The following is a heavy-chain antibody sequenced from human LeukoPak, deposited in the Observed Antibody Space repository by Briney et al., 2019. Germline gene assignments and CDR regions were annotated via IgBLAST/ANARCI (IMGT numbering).Heavy chain of an antibody. V-gene: IGHV4-61*02. CDR1: GGSISSGSYY. J-gene: IGHJ4*02. CDR2: IYTSGST. Sequence: SETLSLTCTVSGGSISSGSYYWSWIRQPVGKGLEWIGRIYTSGSTNYNPSLKSRVTISVDTSKNQFSLKLSSVTAADTAVYYCARSCSSTSCYTGGADYWGQGTLVTVSS. CDR3: ARSCSSTSCYTGGADY. D-gene: IGHD2-2*02.